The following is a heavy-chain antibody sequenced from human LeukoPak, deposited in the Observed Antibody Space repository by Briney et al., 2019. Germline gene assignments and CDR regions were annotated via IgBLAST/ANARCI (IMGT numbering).Heavy chain of an antibody. CDR2: ITHSGST. V-gene: IGHV4-34*01. J-gene: IGHJ4*02. D-gene: IGHD3-10*01. Sequence: SETLSLTCAVYGGSFNTYYWSWIRQPPGKGLEWIGEITHSGSTNYNPSLKSRVTMSSDTSKNQFSLKLTSVTAADTAVYYCARVTRFNEFGGLWFDYWGQGTLLTVSS. CDR3: ARVTRFNEFGGLWFDY. CDR1: GGSFNTYY.